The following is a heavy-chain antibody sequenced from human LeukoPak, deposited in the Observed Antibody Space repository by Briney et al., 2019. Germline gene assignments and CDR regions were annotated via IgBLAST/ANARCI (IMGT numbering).Heavy chain of an antibody. D-gene: IGHD3-22*01. J-gene: IGHJ4*02. V-gene: IGHV4-39*01. CDR1: GGSISSSTYY. CDR2: IYYSGST. CDR3: ARHYFESSGFYQPPGY. Sequence: PSGTLSLTCTVSGGSISSSTYYWGWVRQPPGKGLEWIGSIYYSGSTYYDPSLQRRVTISVDTYRNQFSLKLSSVTAADTAVYYCARHYFESSGFYQPPGYWGQGTLVTVSS.